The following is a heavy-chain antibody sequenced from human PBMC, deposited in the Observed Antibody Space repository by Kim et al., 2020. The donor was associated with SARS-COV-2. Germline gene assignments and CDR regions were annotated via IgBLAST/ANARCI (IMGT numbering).Heavy chain of an antibody. Sequence: YISYADAVKGRFTISRDNAKNSLYLQMNSLRAEDTAVYYCARGSSQLDYWGQGTLVTVSS. CDR3: ARGSSQLDY. CDR2: YI. J-gene: IGHJ4*02. V-gene: IGHV3-21*01.